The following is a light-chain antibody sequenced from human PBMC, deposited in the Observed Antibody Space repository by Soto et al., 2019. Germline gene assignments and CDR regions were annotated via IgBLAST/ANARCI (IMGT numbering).Light chain of an antibody. CDR1: SSSVETAYD. V-gene: IGLV1-40*01. Sequence: QSALTQPPSVSGAPGQRVTISCTGSSSSVETAYDVNWYQHLPGTAPKLLIYGSTHRPSGVPDRFSGSKSGTSASLAITGLQAEDAADYYCQSYDSSLSGSVVFGGGTKLTVL. CDR2: GST. CDR3: QSYDSSLSGSVV. J-gene: IGLJ2*01.